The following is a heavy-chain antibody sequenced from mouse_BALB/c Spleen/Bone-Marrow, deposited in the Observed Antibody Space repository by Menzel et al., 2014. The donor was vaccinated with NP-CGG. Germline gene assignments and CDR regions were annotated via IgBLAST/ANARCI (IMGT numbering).Heavy chain of an antibody. CDR1: GYTFTDYN. J-gene: IGHJ4*01. CDR2: IYPYNGGT. CDR3: ARGDYYGYAYYAMDY. Sequence: VQLKQSGPELVKPGASVKISCKASGYTFTDYNMHWVKQSHGKSLEWIGYIYPYNGGTGYNQKFKSKATLTVDKSSSTAYMQLSSLTSEDSAVYYCARGDYYGYAYYAMDYWGQGTSVTVSS. D-gene: IGHD2-2*01. V-gene: IGHV1S29*02.